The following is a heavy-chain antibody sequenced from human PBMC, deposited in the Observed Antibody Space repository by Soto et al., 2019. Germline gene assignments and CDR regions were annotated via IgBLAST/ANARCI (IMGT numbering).Heavy chain of an antibody. Sequence: QVHLIQSGAEVKKPGSSVKVSCKAAGGTFNTYTLFWVRQAPGHGFEWMGRIIPMLPVTNSAQKFQGRLTLTAHKSTGTAFIELNSLTSEDTAVYYCSIGSWSAETFDVWGQGTMVTVSS. CDR2: IIPMLPVT. V-gene: IGHV1-69*02. J-gene: IGHJ3*01. CDR1: GGTFNTYT. D-gene: IGHD2-2*01. CDR3: SIGSWSAETFDV.